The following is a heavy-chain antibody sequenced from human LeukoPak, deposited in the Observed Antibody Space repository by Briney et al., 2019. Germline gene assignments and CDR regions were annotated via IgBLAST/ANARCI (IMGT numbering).Heavy chain of an antibody. J-gene: IGHJ4*02. Sequence: GGSLRLSCAASGFIFTNYFMSWVRQAPGKGLEWVASIKHDGSEKYYVDSVKGRLTISRDNAKNSLYLQMNSLRAEDTAVYYCAREGSSGWYCDYWGQGTLVTVSS. CDR3: AREGSSGWYCDY. CDR2: IKHDGSEK. V-gene: IGHV3-7*03. CDR1: GFIFTNYF. D-gene: IGHD6-19*01.